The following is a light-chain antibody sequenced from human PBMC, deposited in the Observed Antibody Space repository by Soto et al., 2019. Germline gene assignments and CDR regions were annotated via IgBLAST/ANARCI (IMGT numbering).Light chain of an antibody. J-gene: IGKJ1*01. CDR3: QHYNNWPPWT. V-gene: IGKV3-15*01. CDR2: GAS. CDR1: QSVSSN. Sequence: EIVMTQSPATLSVSPGERATLSCRASQSVSSNLAWYQQKPGQAPRLLIYGASTRATGIPARFSGSGSGTEFNLTISSLQSEDFAVYYCQHYNNWPPWTFGQGTKVAI.